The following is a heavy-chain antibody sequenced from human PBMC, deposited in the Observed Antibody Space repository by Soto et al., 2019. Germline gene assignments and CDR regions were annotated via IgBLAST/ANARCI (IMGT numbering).Heavy chain of an antibody. D-gene: IGHD6-19*01. V-gene: IGHV4-38-2*02. CDR1: GYFISSGSY. CDR3: ARVHVMVVAGSTFDY. Sequence: SETLSLTCTVSGYFISSGSYWAWIRQPPGKGPEWIASIYHGGTTFYNPSLKSRITISVDTSNNQFSLKLTSVTAADTAVYYCARVHVMVVAGSTFDYWGHGTLVTVSS. CDR2: IYHGGTT. J-gene: IGHJ4*01.